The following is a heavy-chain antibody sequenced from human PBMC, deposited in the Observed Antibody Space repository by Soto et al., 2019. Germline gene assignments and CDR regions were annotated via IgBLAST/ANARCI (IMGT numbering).Heavy chain of an antibody. CDR1: GYTFTTYD. CDR2: MNPNNGKT. CDR3: ARRKERSGPTYFDY. Sequence: QVQLVQSGAEVKKPGASVKISCKASGYTFTTYDINWVRQATGQGLEWMGWMNPNNGKTGYAQKFQGRVTMTRDTSISTVYLELSSVRSEDTAVYYCARRKERSGPTYFDYWGQGTLVTVSS. J-gene: IGHJ4*02. D-gene: IGHD6-25*01. V-gene: IGHV1-8*01.